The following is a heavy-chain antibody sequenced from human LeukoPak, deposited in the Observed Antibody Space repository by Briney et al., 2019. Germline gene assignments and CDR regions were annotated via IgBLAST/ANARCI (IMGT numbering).Heavy chain of an antibody. CDR2: ISWNSGSI. Sequence: PGGSLRLSCAASGFTFDDYAMHWVRQAPGKGLEWVSGISWNSGSIGYADSVKGRFTISRDNAKNSLYLQMSSLRAEDTALYYCAKDSDGDQNKIFDYWGQGTLVTVSS. V-gene: IGHV3-9*01. CDR3: AKDSDGDQNKIFDY. D-gene: IGHD4-17*01. J-gene: IGHJ4*02. CDR1: GFTFDDYA.